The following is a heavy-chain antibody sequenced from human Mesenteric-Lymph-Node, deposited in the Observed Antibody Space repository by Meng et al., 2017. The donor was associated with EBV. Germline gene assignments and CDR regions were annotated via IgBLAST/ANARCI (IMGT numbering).Heavy chain of an antibody. Sequence: QVRLQQWGEGVLEPSETLSLTCAVYGGSFNDYSWTWIRQPPGKGLEWIGEIDHSGSNNYNPSLKSRVTMAVDTSKNQFSLKLASVTAADTAVYYCARVDYTKSLPFDYWGRGTLVTVSS. CDR2: IDHSGSN. V-gene: IGHV4-34*01. D-gene: IGHD2-2*02. CDR1: GGSFNDYS. J-gene: IGHJ4*02. CDR3: ARVDYTKSLPFDY.